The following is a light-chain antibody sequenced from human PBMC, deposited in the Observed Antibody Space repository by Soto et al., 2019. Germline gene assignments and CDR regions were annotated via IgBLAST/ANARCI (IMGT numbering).Light chain of an antibody. CDR2: DTS. J-gene: IGKJ1*01. CDR1: QSVSRK. CDR3: LQYHNLWA. Sequence: EIVMTQSPVTLSVSPGERATLSCRASQSVSRKLVWYQQKPGQAPRLLIYDTSTRATGIPARFSGSGSGTEFTLTISSLQSEDFTVYSCLQYHNLWAFGQGTKVDIK. V-gene: IGKV3-15*01.